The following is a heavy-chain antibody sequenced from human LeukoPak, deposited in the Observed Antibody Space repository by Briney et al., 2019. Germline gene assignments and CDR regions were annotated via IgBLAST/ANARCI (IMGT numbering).Heavy chain of an antibody. V-gene: IGHV4-59*01. CDR3: ARYYYGSGLNWFDP. Sequence: KPSETLSLTCTVSGGSISSYYWSWIRQPPGKGLEWIGYIYYSGSTNYNPSLKSRVTISVDTSKNQFSLKPSSVTAADTAVYYCARYYYGSGLNWFDPWGQGTLVTVSS. CDR2: IYYSGST. J-gene: IGHJ5*02. D-gene: IGHD3-10*01. CDR1: GGSISSYY.